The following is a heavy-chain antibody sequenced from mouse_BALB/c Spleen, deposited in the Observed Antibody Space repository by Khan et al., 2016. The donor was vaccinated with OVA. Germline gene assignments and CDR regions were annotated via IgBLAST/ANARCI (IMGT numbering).Heavy chain of an antibody. CDR3: ARSAYGNFAY. Sequence: EVELVESGGGLVKPGGSLKLSCAASGFTFSTYAMSWVRQTPGKRLEWVATISSDGDYTYYPDNVTGRFTISRDNAKNTLYLQMSSLRSEDTAMYYCARSAYGNFAYWGQGTLVTVSA. V-gene: IGHV5-9-3*01. CDR2: ISSDGDYT. J-gene: IGHJ3*01. CDR1: GFTFSTYA. D-gene: IGHD2-1*01.